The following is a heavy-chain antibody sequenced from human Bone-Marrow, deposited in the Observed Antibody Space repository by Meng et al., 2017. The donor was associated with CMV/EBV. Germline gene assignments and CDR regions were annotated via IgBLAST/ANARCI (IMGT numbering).Heavy chain of an antibody. CDR1: GYTFTAFY. J-gene: IGHJ5*02. D-gene: IGHD1-26*01. CDR2: INPSGGST. V-gene: IGHV1-46*01. CDR3: ARDMAVGAKCWFDP. Sequence: ASVKVSCKASGYTFTAFYIHWVRQAPGQGLEWMGWINPSGGSTSYAQKFQGRVTMTRDTSTSTVYMELSSLRSEDTAVYYCARDMAVGAKCWFDPWGQGILVTVSS.